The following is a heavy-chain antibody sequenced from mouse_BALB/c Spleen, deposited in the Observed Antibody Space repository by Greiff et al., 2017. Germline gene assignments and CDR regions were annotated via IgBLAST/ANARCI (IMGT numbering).Heavy chain of an antibody. CDR3: ARRKYGNYVDY. CDR1: GYTFTSYW. J-gene: IGHJ3*01. Sequence: VQLQQSGAELAKPGASVKMSCKASGYTFTSYWMHWVKQRPGQGLEWIGYINPSTGYTEYNQKFKDKATLTADKSSSTAYMQLSSLTSEDSAVYYCARRKYGNYVDYWGQGTLVTVSA. V-gene: IGHV1-7*01. CDR2: INPSTGYT. D-gene: IGHD2-10*02.